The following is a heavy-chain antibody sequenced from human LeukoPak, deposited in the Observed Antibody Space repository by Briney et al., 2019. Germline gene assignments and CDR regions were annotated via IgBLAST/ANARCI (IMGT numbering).Heavy chain of an antibody. J-gene: IGHJ4*02. CDR3: ARVVMRSMWMDN. CDR1: GGSISSSSYH. CDR2: FYYSGST. D-gene: IGHD5-12*01. V-gene: IGHV4-39*01. Sequence: PSETLSLTCTVSGGSISSSSYHWGWIRQPPGKGLEWIGSFYYSGSTYYNPSLKSRVTISVDTSKNQFSLKLSSVTAADTAVYYCARVVMRSMWMDNWGKGTLVTVSS.